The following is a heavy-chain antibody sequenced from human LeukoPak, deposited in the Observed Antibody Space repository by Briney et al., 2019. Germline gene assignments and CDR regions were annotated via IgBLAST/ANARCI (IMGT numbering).Heavy chain of an antibody. CDR1: GYAFTGYY. V-gene: IGHV1-2*02. CDR3: ARSSVRYDILTGYYSPRAFDI. D-gene: IGHD3-9*01. J-gene: IGHJ3*02. CDR2: INPNSGGT. Sequence: ASVKVSCKASGYAFTGYYMHWVRQAPGQRLEWMGWINPNSGGTNYAQKVQGRVTMTRDTSISTAYMELSRLRSDDTAVYYCARSSVRYDILTGYYSPRAFDIWGQGTMVTVSS.